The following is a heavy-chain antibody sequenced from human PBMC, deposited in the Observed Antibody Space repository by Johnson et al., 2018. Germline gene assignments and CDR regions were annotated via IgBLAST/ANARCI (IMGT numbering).Heavy chain of an antibody. CDR1: GFTFDDYA. V-gene: IGHV3-9*01. CDR2: IRWHSGSI. CDR3: AKEGRLLRYCDWAFIFQH. J-gene: IGHJ1*01. Sequence: VQLVESGGGLVQPGRSLRLSCAASGFTFDDYAMHWVRQAPGKGLEWVSGIRWHSGSIGYADSAEGRFTISRDNAKNSLSLQMTILRAEDTAVYYCAKEGRLLRYCDWAFIFQHWGQGTLVTVSS. D-gene: IGHD3-9*01.